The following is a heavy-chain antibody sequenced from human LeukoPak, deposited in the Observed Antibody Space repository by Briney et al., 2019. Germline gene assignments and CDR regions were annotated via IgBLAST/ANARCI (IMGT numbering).Heavy chain of an antibody. J-gene: IGHJ4*02. CDR3: ARDDDGSGSFDY. CDR1: GGSFSGYY. CDR2: INHSGST. V-gene: IGHV4-34*01. Sequence: SETLSLTCAVYGGSFSGYYWSWIRQPPGKGLEWIGEINHSGSTNYNPSLKSRVTMSVDTSKNQFSLKLSSVTAADTAVYYCARDDDGSGSFDYWGQGTLVTVSS. D-gene: IGHD3-10*01.